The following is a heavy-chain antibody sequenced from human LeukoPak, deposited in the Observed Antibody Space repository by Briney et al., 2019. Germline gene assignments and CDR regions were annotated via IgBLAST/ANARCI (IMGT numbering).Heavy chain of an antibody. V-gene: IGHV1-2*06. CDR2: INPNSGGT. D-gene: IGHD2-21*02. CDR3: ARGGSWVVTYGNFDY. J-gene: IGHJ4*02. CDR1: GYTFTGYY. Sequence: GASVKVSCKASGYTFTGYYMHWVRQAPGQGLEWMGRINPNSGGTNYAQKFQGRVTMTRDTSISTAYMELSRLRSDDTAVYYCARGGSWVVTYGNFDYWGQGTLVTVSS.